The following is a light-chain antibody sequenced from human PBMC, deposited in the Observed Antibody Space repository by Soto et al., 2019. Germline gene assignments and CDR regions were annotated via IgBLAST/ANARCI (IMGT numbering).Light chain of an antibody. J-gene: IGKJ3*01. Sequence: DIPMTQSPSSLSASVGDRVTITCRTSQDIRTYLNWYQQKPGKAPNLLIYAASSLQSGVPSRFSGTESGTDFTLTISSLHPEDFATYYCQQSYSAPFAFGPGTKVDIK. CDR2: AAS. CDR3: QQSYSAPFA. V-gene: IGKV1-39*01. CDR1: QDIRTY.